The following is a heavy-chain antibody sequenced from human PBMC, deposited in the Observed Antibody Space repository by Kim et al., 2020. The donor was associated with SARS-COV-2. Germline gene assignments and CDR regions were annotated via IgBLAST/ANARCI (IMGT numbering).Heavy chain of an antibody. V-gene: IGHV4-59*08. CDR1: GDSMSSSY. D-gene: IGHD2-21*02. Sequence: SETLSLTCTVSGDSMSSSYWTWIRQPPGKPLEWIGWIYYTGTTNYNPSLKSRVTISVDTSKSQFSLRLSSVTAADTAVYYCAGTVVGGDSVLGYYNYGVDVWGQGTTVTVSS. CDR3: AGTVVGGDSVLGYYNYGVDV. J-gene: IGHJ6*02. CDR2: IYYTGTT.